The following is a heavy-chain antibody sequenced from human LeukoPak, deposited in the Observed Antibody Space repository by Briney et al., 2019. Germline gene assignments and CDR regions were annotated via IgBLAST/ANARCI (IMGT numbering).Heavy chain of an antibody. D-gene: IGHD3-22*01. J-gene: IGHJ4*02. V-gene: IGHV3-23*01. CDR1: GFSFSSYA. CDR2: ISDSGGAT. Sequence: GGSLRLSCAASGFSFSSYAMSWVRQAPGKGLEWVSGISDSGGATYYADSVKGRFTISRDNSKGTLYLQMNSLRAEDTAVYYCAKAFSYDSSGVYYVGDYWGQGTLVTVSS. CDR3: AKAFSYDSSGVYYVGDY.